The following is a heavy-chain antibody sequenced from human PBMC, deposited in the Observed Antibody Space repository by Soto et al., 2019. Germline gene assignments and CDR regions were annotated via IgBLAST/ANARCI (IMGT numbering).Heavy chain of an antibody. D-gene: IGHD1-26*01. J-gene: IGHJ6*03. Sequence: GGSLRLSCAASGFTFSSYGMHWVRQAPGKGLEWVAVISYDGSNKYYADSVKGRFTISRDNSKNTLYLQMNSLRAEDTAVYYCAKDPRERGPYYYYYMDVWGKGTTVTVSS. V-gene: IGHV3-30*18. CDR1: GFTFSSYG. CDR3: AKDPRERGPYYYYYMDV. CDR2: ISYDGSNK.